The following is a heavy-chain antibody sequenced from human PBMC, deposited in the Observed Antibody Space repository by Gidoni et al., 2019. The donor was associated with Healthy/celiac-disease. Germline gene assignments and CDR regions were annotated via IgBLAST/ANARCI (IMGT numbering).Heavy chain of an antibody. Sequence: APGKGLEWVSAISGSGGSTYYADSVKGRFTISRDNSKNTLYLQMNSLRAEDTAVYYCAKDLGRFDYWGQGTLVTVSS. CDR3: AKDLGRFDY. V-gene: IGHV3-23*01. CDR2: ISGSGGST. D-gene: IGHD7-27*01. J-gene: IGHJ4*02.